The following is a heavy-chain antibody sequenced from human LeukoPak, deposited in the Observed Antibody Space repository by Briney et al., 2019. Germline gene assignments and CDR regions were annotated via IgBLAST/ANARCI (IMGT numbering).Heavy chain of an antibody. CDR2: ISWNSGKT. CDR3: VAGSGYSPADAFYI. CDR1: GITFDDYA. V-gene: IGHV3-9*01. Sequence: GGSLRLSCAASGITFDDYAMYWVRQAPGKGLEWVAGISWNSGKTGYVDSVKSRFTVSRDNAKNSLFLQMNSLRTEGAALYYCVAGSGYSPADAFYIWGQGTRVTVSS. D-gene: IGHD5-18*01. J-gene: IGHJ3*02.